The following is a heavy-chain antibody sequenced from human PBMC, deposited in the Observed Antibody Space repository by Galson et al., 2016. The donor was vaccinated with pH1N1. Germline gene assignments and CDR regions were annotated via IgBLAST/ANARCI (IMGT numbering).Heavy chain of an antibody. CDR2: IYTGGGT. J-gene: IGHJ6*02. Sequence: SLRLSCAASGFSVSHNYMSWVRQAPGKGLEWVSIIYTGGGTYYADSVKGRFTISRDNSKDTLYLQMKSLRAEDTAVYYCARDRWGHSYGLAGMDVWGQGTTVTVSS. D-gene: IGHD5-18*01. CDR3: ARDRWGHSYGLAGMDV. CDR1: GFSVSHNY. V-gene: IGHV3-53*01.